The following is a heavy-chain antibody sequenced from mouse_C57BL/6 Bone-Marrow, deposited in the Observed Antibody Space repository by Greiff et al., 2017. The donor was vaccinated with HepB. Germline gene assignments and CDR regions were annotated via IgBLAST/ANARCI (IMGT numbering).Heavy chain of an antibody. Sequence: QVQLQQPGAELVRPGTSVKLSCKASGYTFTSYWMHWVKQRPGQGLEWIGVIDPSDSYTNYNQKFKGKATLTVDTSSSTAYMQLSSLTSEDSAVYYCARGTNWDRGDYWGQGTTLTVSS. CDR3: ARGTNWDRGDY. CDR2: IDPSDSYT. CDR1: GYTFTSYW. J-gene: IGHJ2*01. V-gene: IGHV1-59*01. D-gene: IGHD4-1*02.